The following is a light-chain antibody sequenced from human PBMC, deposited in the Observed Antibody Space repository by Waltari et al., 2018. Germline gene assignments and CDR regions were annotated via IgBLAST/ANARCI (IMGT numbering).Light chain of an antibody. CDR1: SSNIGSNY. J-gene: IGLJ3*02. CDR2: KNN. Sequence: QSVLTQPPSASGTPGQKVTISCNGSSSNIGSNYVYWYQQLPGTAPKLLIFKNNQRPSGVPDRFSDSKSGTSASLAINGLRSEDEADYYCAAWDDSLSGLVLGGGTKVNVL. V-gene: IGLV1-47*01. CDR3: AAWDDSLSGLV.